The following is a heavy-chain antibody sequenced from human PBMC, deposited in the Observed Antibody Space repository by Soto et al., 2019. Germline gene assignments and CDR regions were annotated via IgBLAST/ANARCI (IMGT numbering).Heavy chain of an antibody. CDR3: AKGHDEGEMATILLAPDSPSFDS. Sequence: GESLKISCKGSGYTFTSHWIGWVRQMPGKGLEWMGIIYPGDSDTRYSPSFQGQVTISADKSISTAYLQWSSLKASDTAMYYCAKGHDEGEMATILLAPDSPSFDSWGQGPPVTVSS. J-gene: IGHJ4*02. V-gene: IGHV5-51*01. D-gene: IGHD5-12*01. CDR1: GYTFTSHW. CDR2: IYPGDSDT.